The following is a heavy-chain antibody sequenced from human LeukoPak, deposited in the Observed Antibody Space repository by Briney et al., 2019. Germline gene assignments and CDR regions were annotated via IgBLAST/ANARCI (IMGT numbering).Heavy chain of an antibody. CDR2: INSEGNST. D-gene: IGHD6-19*01. V-gene: IGHV3-74*01. Sequence: GGSLRLSCVASGFTFSSYLMHWVRQAPGKGLVWVSRINSEGNSTNYADSVKGRFTISRDNAKNTLYLQMNSLRVEDTAVYFCAGGGSIEVAGYWGQGTLVTVSS. CDR3: AGGGSIEVAGY. CDR1: GFTFSSYL. J-gene: IGHJ4*02.